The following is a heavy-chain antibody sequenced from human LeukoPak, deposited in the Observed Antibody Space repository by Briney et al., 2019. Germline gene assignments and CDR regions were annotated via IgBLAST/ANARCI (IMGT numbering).Heavy chain of an antibody. D-gene: IGHD6-19*01. V-gene: IGHV3-23*01. CDR3: AKHGFSSGWPQVPSEH. CDR1: RFTFSNYA. CDR2: ISGSAEHT. J-gene: IGHJ4*02. Sequence: GGSLRLSCTASRFTFSNYALSWVRQAPGKGLEWVSAISGSAEHTYYADSVKGRFTISRDNSKNTLYLQMISLRAEDTAVYYCAKHGFSSGWPQVPSEHWVQGTLVTVSS.